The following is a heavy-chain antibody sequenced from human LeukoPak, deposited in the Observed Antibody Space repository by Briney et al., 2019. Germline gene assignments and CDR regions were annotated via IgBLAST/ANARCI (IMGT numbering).Heavy chain of an antibody. Sequence: PSETLSLTCAVSGGSISSSNWWSWVRQPPGKGLEWIGEIYHSGSTNYNPSLKSRVTISVDTSKNQFSLKLSSVTAADTAVYYCARLRIAVAGTDAFDIWGQGTMVTVSS. CDR2: IYHSGST. CDR1: GGSISSSNW. CDR3: ARLRIAVAGTDAFDI. V-gene: IGHV4-4*02. J-gene: IGHJ3*02. D-gene: IGHD6-19*01.